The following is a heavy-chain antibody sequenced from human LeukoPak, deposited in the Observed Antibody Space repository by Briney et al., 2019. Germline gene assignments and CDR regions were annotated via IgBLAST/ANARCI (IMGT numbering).Heavy chain of an antibody. D-gene: IGHD3-10*01. Sequence: ASVKVSCKASGYTFTGYYMHWVRQAPGEGLEWMGWINPNSGGTNYAQKFQGRVTMTRDTSISTAYMELSRLRSDDTAVYYCARSPTVRGVHFHYWGQGTLVTVSS. J-gene: IGHJ4*02. V-gene: IGHV1-2*02. CDR1: GYTFTGYY. CDR2: INPNSGGT. CDR3: ARSPTVRGVHFHY.